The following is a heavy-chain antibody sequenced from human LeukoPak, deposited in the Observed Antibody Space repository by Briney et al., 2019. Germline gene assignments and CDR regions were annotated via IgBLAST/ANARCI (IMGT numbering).Heavy chain of an antibody. CDR1: GFTFSNYW. CDR3: ARAGWYRFDY. CDR2: MNSDGTTT. J-gene: IGHJ4*02. Sequence: GGSLRLSCAASGFTFSNYWMHWVRQAPGKGLVWVARMNSDGTTTNYADSMKGGFTISRDNAENTLFLQMNSLGAEDTAVYYCARAGWYRFDYWGQGTLVTVSS. V-gene: IGHV3-74*01. D-gene: IGHD6-19*01.